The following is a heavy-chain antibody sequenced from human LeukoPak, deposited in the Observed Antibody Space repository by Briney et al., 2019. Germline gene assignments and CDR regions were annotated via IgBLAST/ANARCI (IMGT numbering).Heavy chain of an antibody. Sequence: ASVKVSCKASGYTFTRYAMHWVRQAPGQRLEWMGWINAGNGNTKYSQKFQGRVTITRDTSASTAYMELSSLGSEDTAVYYCARDHNIVAPFDYWGQGTLVTVSS. D-gene: IGHD5-12*01. CDR2: INAGNGNT. V-gene: IGHV1-3*01. CDR3: ARDHNIVAPFDY. CDR1: GYTFTRYA. J-gene: IGHJ4*02.